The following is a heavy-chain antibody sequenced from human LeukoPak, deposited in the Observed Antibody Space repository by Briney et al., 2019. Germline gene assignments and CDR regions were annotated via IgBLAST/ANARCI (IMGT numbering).Heavy chain of an antibody. CDR3: ARVLRDGYYYYYMDV. Sequence: SSETLSLTCTVSGGSISSHYWSWIRQPPGKGLEWIGYIYYSGSTNYNPSLKSRVTISVDTSKNQFSLKLSSVTAADTAVYYCARVLRDGYYYYYMDVWGKGTTVTVSS. D-gene: IGHD5-24*01. CDR2: IYYSGST. J-gene: IGHJ6*03. CDR1: GGSISSHY. V-gene: IGHV4-59*11.